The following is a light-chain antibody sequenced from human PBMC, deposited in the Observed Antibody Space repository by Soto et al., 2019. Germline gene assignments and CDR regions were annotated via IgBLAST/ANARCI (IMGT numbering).Light chain of an antibody. V-gene: IGLV2-8*01. CDR3: CSYAGSNSLI. J-gene: IGLJ2*01. Sequence: QSALTQSPSASGSPGQSVTISYTGTISDVAGYNSVSWYQHHPGKAPKLMIYDVTKRPSGVPDRFSGSKSGNTASLTVSGLQAEDEADYYCCSYAGSNSLIFGGGTKLTVL. CDR2: DVT. CDR1: ISDVAGYNS.